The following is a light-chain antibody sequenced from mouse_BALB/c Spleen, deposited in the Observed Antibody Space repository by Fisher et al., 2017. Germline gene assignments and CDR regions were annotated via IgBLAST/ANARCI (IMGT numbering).Light chain of an antibody. V-gene: IGKV4-57*01. CDR3: QQRSSYPFT. CDR1: SSVSY. CDR2: STS. J-gene: IGKJ4*01. Sequence: IVMTQSTAIMSASPGEKVTITCSASSSVSYMHWFQQKPGTSPKLWIYSTSNLAPGVPARFSGSGSGTSYSLTISSMEAEDAATYYCQQRSSYPFTFGSGTKLEIE.